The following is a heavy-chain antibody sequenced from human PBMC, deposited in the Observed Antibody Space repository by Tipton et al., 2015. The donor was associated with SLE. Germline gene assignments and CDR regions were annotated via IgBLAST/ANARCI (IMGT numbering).Heavy chain of an antibody. Sequence: LVQSGAEVKKPGASGKVSCKASGYTFTSYGISWGRQAPGQGLERMGWISAYNGNTNYAQKLQGRVTMTTDTSTSTAYMELRSLRSDDTAVYYCAKDMAWLVQGDFDYWGQGTLVTVSS. CDR2: ISAYNGNT. V-gene: IGHV1-18*01. D-gene: IGHD6-19*01. CDR1: GYTFTSYG. CDR3: AKDMAWLVQGDFDY. J-gene: IGHJ4*02.